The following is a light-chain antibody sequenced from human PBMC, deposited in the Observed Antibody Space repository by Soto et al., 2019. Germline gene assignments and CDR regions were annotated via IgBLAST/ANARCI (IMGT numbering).Light chain of an antibody. Sequence: AIRMTQSPSSFSASTGDRVTITCRASQGINSYLAWYQQKPGKAPKLLIYAASTLQSGVPLRFSGSGSGTDFTLTISCLQSEDFATYFCQQYYSYPRTFGQGTKLEIK. J-gene: IGKJ2*01. CDR1: QGINSY. V-gene: IGKV1-8*01. CDR3: QQYYSYPRT. CDR2: AAS.